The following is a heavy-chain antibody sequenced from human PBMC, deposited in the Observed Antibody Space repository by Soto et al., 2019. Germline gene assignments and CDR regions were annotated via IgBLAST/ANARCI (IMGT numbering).Heavy chain of an antibody. J-gene: IGHJ5*02. CDR3: ARGYGSGSYWTGDWFDP. CDR2: IYTSGIT. V-gene: IGHV4-4*07. CDR1: GGSISSYY. Sequence: PSDTLPLTYTIPGGSISSYYWSWIRQPAGKGLEWIGRIYTSGITNYNPSLKSRVTMSVDTSKNQFSLKLSSVTAADTAVYYCARGYGSGSYWTGDWFDPWGQGTLVTVSS. D-gene: IGHD3-10*01.